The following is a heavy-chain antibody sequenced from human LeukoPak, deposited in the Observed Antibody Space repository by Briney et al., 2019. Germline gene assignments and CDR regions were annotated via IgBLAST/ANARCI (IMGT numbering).Heavy chain of an antibody. CDR1: GFTFSSYG. D-gene: IGHD6-13*01. V-gene: IGHV3-30*18. CDR2: ISYDGSNK. Sequence: GGSLRLSCAASGFTFSSYGMHWVRQAPGKGLEWVAVISYDGSNKYYADSAKGRFTISRDNSKNTLYLQMNSLRAEDTAVYYCAKDWQQLDYWGQGTLVTVSS. CDR3: AKDWQQLDY. J-gene: IGHJ4*02.